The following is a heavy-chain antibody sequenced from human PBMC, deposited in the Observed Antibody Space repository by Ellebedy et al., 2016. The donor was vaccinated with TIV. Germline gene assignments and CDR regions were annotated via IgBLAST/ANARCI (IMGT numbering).Heavy chain of an antibody. D-gene: IGHD6-13*01. CDR1: GFTFSSYA. CDR2: VTGSGDST. Sequence: GESLKISCAASGFTFSSYAMSWVRQAPGEGLEWVSAVTGSGDSTLYADSVKGRCTITIDKSKNTLYLELNILRVGDAAVYYCAKGVRIAAAGTLYFQHWGQGAQVTVSS. CDR3: AKGVRIAAAGTLYFQH. J-gene: IGHJ1*01. V-gene: IGHV3-23*01.